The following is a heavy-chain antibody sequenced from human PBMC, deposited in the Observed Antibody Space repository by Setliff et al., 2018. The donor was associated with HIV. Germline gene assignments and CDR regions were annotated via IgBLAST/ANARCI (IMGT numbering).Heavy chain of an antibody. Sequence: PSETLSLTCAVSDYSVRSGFYWGRIRQPPGKGLEWIGSISHGGSTYYNPSLQSRVTISVDTSKNQFSLTLSSVTAADTAVYHCARHETTVTLANWFDPWGQGTLVTVSS. V-gene: IGHV4-38-2*01. CDR3: ARHETTVTLANWFDP. D-gene: IGHD4-17*01. J-gene: IGHJ5*02. CDR2: ISHGGST. CDR1: DYSVRSGFY.